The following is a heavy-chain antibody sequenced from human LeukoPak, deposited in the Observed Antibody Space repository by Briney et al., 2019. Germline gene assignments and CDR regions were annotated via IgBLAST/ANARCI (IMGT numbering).Heavy chain of an antibody. J-gene: IGHJ4*02. Sequence: PSETLSLTCAVYGGSFSGYDWSWIRQPPGKGLEWIGEINHSGSTNYNPSLKSRVTISVDTSKNQFSLKLSSVTAADTAVYYCARALVRGVIRGYFDYWGQGTLVTVSS. CDR2: INHSGST. CDR3: ARALVRGVIRGYFDY. V-gene: IGHV4-34*01. D-gene: IGHD3-10*01. CDR1: GGSFSGYD.